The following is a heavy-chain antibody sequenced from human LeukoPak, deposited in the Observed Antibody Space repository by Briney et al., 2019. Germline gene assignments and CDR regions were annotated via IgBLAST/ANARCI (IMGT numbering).Heavy chain of an antibody. D-gene: IGHD2-2*01. Sequence: SETLSLTCTVSGGSVSSGSYYWSWIRQSPGKGLEWIGFIYYSGTTNYNPSLKSRVTISVDTSKNQFSLKLSSVTAADTAVYYCARLVVPAAMGGFDYWGQGALVTVSS. J-gene: IGHJ4*02. CDR3: ARLVVPAAMGGFDY. CDR2: IYYSGTT. V-gene: IGHV4-61*01. CDR1: GGSVSSGSYY.